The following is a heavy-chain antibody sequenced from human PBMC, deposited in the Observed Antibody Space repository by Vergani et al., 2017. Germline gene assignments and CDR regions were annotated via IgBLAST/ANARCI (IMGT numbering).Heavy chain of an antibody. CDR3: AKTHDFSSLYSSYSLFDP. J-gene: IGHJ5*02. Sequence: EVQLVQSGAEVKTPGESLQISCQGSGYSITNYWIAWVRQRPGKGLEWMGIIYAGDSDVRYSPSFQGQVNMSVDKSLSTAYLQWSSLKASDTATYYCAKTHDFSSLYSSYSLFDPWGQGTQVTVSS. CDR1: GYSITNYW. V-gene: IGHV5-51*03. D-gene: IGHD3-3*01. CDR2: IYAGDSDV.